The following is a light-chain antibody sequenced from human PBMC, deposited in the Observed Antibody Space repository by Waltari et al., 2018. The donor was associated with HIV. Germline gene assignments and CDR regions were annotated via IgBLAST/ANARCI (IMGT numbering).Light chain of an antibody. Sequence: QSALTPPASVYGSPGHSITISCPGTSRDVGGYNYVPWYQQHPGKAPKLLIYDVSNRPSVVSNRVSGSKSGNTASLTISGLQAEDEADYYCSSYTNSSTLYVFGGGTKLTVL. CDR2: DVS. CDR3: SSYTNSSTLYV. J-gene: IGLJ3*02. CDR1: SRDVGGYNY. V-gene: IGLV2-14*01.